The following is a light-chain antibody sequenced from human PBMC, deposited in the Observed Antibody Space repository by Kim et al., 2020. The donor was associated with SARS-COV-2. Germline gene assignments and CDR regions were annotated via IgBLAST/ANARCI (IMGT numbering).Light chain of an antibody. Sequence: SYELTQPPSVSVAPGKTAKIICEGNNIGTKSVYWYQQKAGRAPTLVIKYDSDRPSGIPERFSGSNSGNTATLTISRVEAGDEAGYYCQVWDNSSGHKWVFGGGTQLTVL. CDR3: QVWDNSSGHKWV. V-gene: IGLV3-21*04. CDR2: YDS. CDR1: NIGTKS. J-gene: IGLJ3*02.